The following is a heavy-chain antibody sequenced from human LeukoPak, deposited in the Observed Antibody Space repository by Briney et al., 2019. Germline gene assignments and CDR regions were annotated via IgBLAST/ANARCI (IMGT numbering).Heavy chain of an antibody. D-gene: IGHD2-15*01. CDR2: ISAYNGNT. J-gene: IGHJ5*02. V-gene: IGHV1-18*01. CDR3: ASFAYCSGGSCYARAFDP. Sequence: ASVKVSCKASSYTFTSYGISWVRQAPGQGLEWMGWISAYNGNTNYAQKLQGRVTMTTDTSTSTAYMELRSLRSDDTAVYYCASFAYCSGGSCYARAFDPWGQGTLVTVSS. CDR1: SYTFTSYG.